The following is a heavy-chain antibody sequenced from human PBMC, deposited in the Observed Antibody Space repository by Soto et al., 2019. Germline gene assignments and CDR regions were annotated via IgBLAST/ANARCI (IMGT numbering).Heavy chain of an antibody. CDR1: GDSVSSYNYY. Sequence: SETLSLTCTVSGDSVSSYNYYWTWIRQSPGKGLEWVGYIYSSGSTKYNPSLKSRVTISLHTSSNQFSLNLTSVTAADTAVYYCARDIRGYSRAFDFWGQGTLVTVSS. CDR2: IYSSGST. CDR3: ARDIRGYSRAFDF. D-gene: IGHD5-18*01. V-gene: IGHV4-61*01. J-gene: IGHJ4*02.